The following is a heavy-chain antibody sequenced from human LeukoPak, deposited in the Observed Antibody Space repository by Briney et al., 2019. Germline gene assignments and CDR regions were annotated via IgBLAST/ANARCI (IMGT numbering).Heavy chain of an antibody. J-gene: IGHJ4*02. Sequence: SETLSLTCTVSGGSVSSYYWSWIRRPPGKGLEWIGYIYYSGSTNYNPSLKSRVTISVDTSKNQFSLRLSSVTAADTAVYYCARDVDTVLVDWGQGTLVTVSS. CDR2: IYYSGST. D-gene: IGHD2-2*03. V-gene: IGHV4-59*02. CDR3: ARDVDTVLVD. CDR1: GGSVSSYY.